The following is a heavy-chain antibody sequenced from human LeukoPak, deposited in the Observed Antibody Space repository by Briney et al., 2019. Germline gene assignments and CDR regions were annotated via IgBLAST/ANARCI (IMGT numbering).Heavy chain of an antibody. J-gene: IGHJ3*02. CDR3: AKDLRLYCGGDCYSTSDAFDI. CDR1: GFTFSSYA. V-gene: IGHV3-23*01. CDR2: ISGSGGST. D-gene: IGHD2-21*02. Sequence: GGSLRLSCAASGFTFSSYAMGWVRQAPGKGLEWVSAISGSGGSTYYADSVKGRFTISRDNSKNTLYLQMNSLRAEDTAVYYCAKDLRLYCGGDCYSTSDAFDIWGQGTMVTVSS.